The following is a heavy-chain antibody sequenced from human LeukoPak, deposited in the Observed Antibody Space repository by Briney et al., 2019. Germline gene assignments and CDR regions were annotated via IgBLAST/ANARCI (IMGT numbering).Heavy chain of an antibody. D-gene: IGHD3-10*01. CDR1: GASMSEYY. CDR3: AGRKFDYGFRPGFDP. Sequence: SETLTLTCAVYGASMSEYYWNWIRQSPEGGLEWIAEIDHSGSAKQNPSLRGRVTVSVFKSKNQISVQMTSVTAADTAMYYCAGRKFDYGFRPGFDPWGQGTLVAVSS. CDR2: IDHSGSA. V-gene: IGHV4-34*01. J-gene: IGHJ5*02.